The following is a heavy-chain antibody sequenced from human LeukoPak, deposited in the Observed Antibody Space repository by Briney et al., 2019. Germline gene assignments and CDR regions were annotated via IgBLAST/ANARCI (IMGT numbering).Heavy chain of an antibody. CDR3: ARSASGYDA. CDR1: GFPFSGYW. Sequence: GGSLRLSCAASGFPFSGYWMHWVRHAPGKGLVWVSRIDDDGAGTTYADSVKGRFTISRDNAKNTLYLQMNSLRVEDTAVYYCARSASGYDAWGQGTLVTVSS. CDR2: IDDDGAGT. J-gene: IGHJ5*02. V-gene: IGHV3-74*01. D-gene: IGHD5-12*01.